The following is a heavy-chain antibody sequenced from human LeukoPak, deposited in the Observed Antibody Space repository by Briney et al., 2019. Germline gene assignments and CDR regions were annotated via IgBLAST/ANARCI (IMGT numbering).Heavy chain of an antibody. V-gene: IGHV3-30-3*01. CDR2: ISYDGSNK. J-gene: IGHJ4*02. CDR3: ARDPQWELLGRMNYFDY. CDR1: GFTFSSYA. D-gene: IGHD1-26*01. Sequence: PGGSLKLSCAASGFTFSSYAMHWVRQAPGKGLEWVAVISYDGSNKYYADSVKGRFTISRDNSKNTLYLQMNSLRAEDTAVYYCARDPQWELLGRMNYFDYWGQGTLVTVSS.